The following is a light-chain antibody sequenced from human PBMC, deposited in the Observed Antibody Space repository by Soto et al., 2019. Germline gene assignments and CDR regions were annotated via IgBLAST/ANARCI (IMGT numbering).Light chain of an antibody. V-gene: IGKV3-20*01. CDR2: GTS. CDR1: QNVGSRY. J-gene: IGKJ1*01. Sequence: EIVLTQSPGTLSLSPGERATLSCRASQNVGSRYLAWYQQKPGQAPRLLIYGTSNRATGIPDRFSGSGSGTDFSLTISSLEPGDLAVYYCQQYGGSPRTFGQGTKVEI. CDR3: QQYGGSPRT.